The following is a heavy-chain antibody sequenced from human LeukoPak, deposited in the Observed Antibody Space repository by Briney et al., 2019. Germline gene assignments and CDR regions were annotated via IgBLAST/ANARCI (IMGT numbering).Heavy chain of an antibody. Sequence: GGSLRLSCAASGFTLSTYSLNWVRQAPGKGLGWVSAISGSGGSTHYADSVKGRFTISRDNSKNTLYLQMNSLRADDTAVYYCVRGYSYGWFDPWGQGTLVTVSS. CDR2: ISGSGGST. CDR3: VRGYSYGWFDP. CDR1: GFTLSTYS. J-gene: IGHJ5*02. D-gene: IGHD5-18*01. V-gene: IGHV3-23*01.